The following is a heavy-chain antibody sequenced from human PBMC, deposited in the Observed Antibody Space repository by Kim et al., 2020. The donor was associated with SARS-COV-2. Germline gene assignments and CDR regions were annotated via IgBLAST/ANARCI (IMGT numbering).Heavy chain of an antibody. CDR2: IHSGGSDT. D-gene: IGHD3-16*01. CDR3: AKNLGYYYGMGV. CDR1: GFTFRSYV. J-gene: IGHJ6*02. Sequence: GGSLRLSCTASGFTFRSYVMSWVRQAPGKGLEWVSAIHSGGSDTFYADSVKGRFTISRDNSKSTLYLQMNSLRADDTAVYYCAKNLGYYYGMGVWGQGTTVIVSS. V-gene: IGHV3-23*03.